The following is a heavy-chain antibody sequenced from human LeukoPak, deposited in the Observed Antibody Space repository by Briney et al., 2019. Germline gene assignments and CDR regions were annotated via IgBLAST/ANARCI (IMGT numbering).Heavy chain of an antibody. D-gene: IGHD3-22*01. CDR3: ARGSMVNYFDSSGYYNY. V-gene: IGHV4-59*01. J-gene: IGHJ4*02. CDR2: IYYSGST. CDR1: GGSISSYY. Sequence: PSETLSLTCTVSGGSISSYYWSWIRQPPGKGLEWIGYIYYSGSTNYNPSLKSRVTISVDTSKNQFSLKLSSVTAVDTAVYYCARGSMVNYFDSSGYYNYWGQGALVTVSS.